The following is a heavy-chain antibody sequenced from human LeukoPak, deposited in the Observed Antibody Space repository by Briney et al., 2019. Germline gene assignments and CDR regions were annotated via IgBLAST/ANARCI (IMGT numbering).Heavy chain of an antibody. V-gene: IGHV3-21*01. CDR2: ISSSSSYI. D-gene: IGHD2-21*02. J-gene: IGHJ4*02. CDR3: ARIPTVVTGPDY. CDR1: GFTFSSYS. Sequence: PGGSLRLSCAASGFTFSSYSMNWVRQAPGKGLEWVSSISSSSSYIYYADSVKGRFTISRDNAKNSLYLQMNSLRAEDTAVYYCARIPTVVTGPDYWGQGTLVTVPS.